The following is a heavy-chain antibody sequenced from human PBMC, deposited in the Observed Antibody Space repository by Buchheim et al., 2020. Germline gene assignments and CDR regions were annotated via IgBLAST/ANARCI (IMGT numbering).Heavy chain of an antibody. V-gene: IGHV3-33*01. CDR1: GFTFSSYG. CDR2: IWYDGSNK. CDR3: ARDVRRGYSYGLFDY. J-gene: IGHJ4*02. Sequence: QVQLVESGGGVVQPGRSLRLSCAASGFTFSSYGMHWVRQAPGKGLEWVAVIWYDGSNKYYADSVKGRFTISRDNSKNTLYLQMNSLRAEDTAVYYCARDVRRGYSYGLFDYWGQGTL. D-gene: IGHD5-18*01.